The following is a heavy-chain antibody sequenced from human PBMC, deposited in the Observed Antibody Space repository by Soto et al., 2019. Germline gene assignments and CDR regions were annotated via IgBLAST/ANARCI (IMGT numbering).Heavy chain of an antibody. CDR1: GDSISNGYYT. V-gene: IGHV4-30-4*02. CDR3: SREGYNFGPFDF. Sequence: PSETLSLTCTVSGDSISNGYYTWSWIRQPPGKDLEWIGHIYNSVNTYSNPSLKSRVTISADTSKNQFSLKLNSVTAADTAVYYCSREGYNFGPFDFWGQGTLVTVSS. D-gene: IGHD5-18*01. CDR2: IYNSVNT. J-gene: IGHJ4*02.